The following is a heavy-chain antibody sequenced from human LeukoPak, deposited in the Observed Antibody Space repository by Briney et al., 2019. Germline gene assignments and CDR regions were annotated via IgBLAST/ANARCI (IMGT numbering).Heavy chain of an antibody. D-gene: IGHD4-4*01. CDR2: ISGSGGST. J-gene: IGHJ4*02. CDR3: AVTTGGYYFDY. Sequence: GGSLRLSCAASGFAFSSYAMSWVRQAPGKGLEWVSAISGSGGSTYYADSVKGRFTISRDNAKNSLYLQMNSLRAEDTAVYYCAVTTGGYYFDYWGQGTLVTVSS. V-gene: IGHV3-23*01. CDR1: GFAFSSYA.